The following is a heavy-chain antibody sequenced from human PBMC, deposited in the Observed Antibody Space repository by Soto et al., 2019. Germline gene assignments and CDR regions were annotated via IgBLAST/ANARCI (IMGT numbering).Heavy chain of an antibody. CDR1: GVSISSYY. Sequence: SETLSLTCAVSGVSISSYYWSWIRQPPGKGLEWIGYNYYSGTTNYNPSLKSRVTISVDTSKNQFFLRLTSVTAADTAVYYCVRAASIGYGHAIDNWGPGTLVTVSS. V-gene: IGHV4-59*01. CDR3: VRAASIGYGHAIDN. J-gene: IGHJ4*02. D-gene: IGHD5-18*01. CDR2: NYYSGTT.